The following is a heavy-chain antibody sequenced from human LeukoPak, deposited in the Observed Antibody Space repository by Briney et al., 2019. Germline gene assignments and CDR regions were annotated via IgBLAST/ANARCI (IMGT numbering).Heavy chain of an antibody. J-gene: IGHJ6*02. CDR2: IWYDGIDK. D-gene: IGHD2-15*01. V-gene: IGHV3-33*01. CDR3: ARGCSGGTCYDRVWYYNGLDV. Sequence: PGRSLRLSCAASGFTFSTYAMHWVRQAPGKGLEWVAVIWYDGIDKYYADSVKGRFTISRDNSKNTLYLQMISLRAEDTAVYYCARGCSGGTCYDRVWYYNGLDVWGQGTTVTVSS. CDR1: GFTFSTYA.